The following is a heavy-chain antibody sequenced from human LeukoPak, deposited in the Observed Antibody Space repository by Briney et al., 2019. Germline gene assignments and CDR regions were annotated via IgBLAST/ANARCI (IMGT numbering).Heavy chain of an antibody. Sequence: PSETLSLTCTVSGGSIKGHFWSWVRQPPGKRLEWIGYIFHSGSTNYNPSLKSRVTISVDTSKNQFSLRLTSVTAADTAVYYCVRTNPWDLTYYFDYWGQGTLVTVSS. J-gene: IGHJ4*02. D-gene: IGHD1-14*01. CDR3: VRTNPWDLTYYFDY. CDR2: IFHSGST. CDR1: GGSIKGHF. V-gene: IGHV4-59*11.